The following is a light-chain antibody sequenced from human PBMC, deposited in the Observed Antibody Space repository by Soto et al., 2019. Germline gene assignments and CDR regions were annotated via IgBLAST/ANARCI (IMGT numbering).Light chain of an antibody. V-gene: IGLV2-11*01. J-gene: IGLJ2*01. CDR3: CSYAGSYTGV. Sequence: QSALTQPRSVSGSPGQSVTISCTGTSSDFGGYNYVSWYQQHPGKAPKLMLYDVNKRPSGVPDRFSGSKSGNTASLTISGLQAEDEADYYCCSYAGSYTGVFGGGTQLTVL. CDR2: DVN. CDR1: SSDFGGYNY.